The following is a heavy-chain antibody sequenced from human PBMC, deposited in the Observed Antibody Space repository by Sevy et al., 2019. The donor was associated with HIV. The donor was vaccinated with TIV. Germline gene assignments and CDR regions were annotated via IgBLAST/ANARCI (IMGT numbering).Heavy chain of an antibody. CDR2: IYYSGST. CDR1: GGSISSSSYY. CDR3: ARQSTAMDTDFDY. J-gene: IGHJ4*02. V-gene: IGHV4-39*01. D-gene: IGHD5-18*01. Sequence: SETLSLTCTVSGGSISSSSYYWGWIRQPPGKGLEWIGSIYYSGSTYYNPSLKSRVTISVDTSKNQFSLKLSSVTAADTAVYYCARQSTAMDTDFDYWGQGTLVTVSS.